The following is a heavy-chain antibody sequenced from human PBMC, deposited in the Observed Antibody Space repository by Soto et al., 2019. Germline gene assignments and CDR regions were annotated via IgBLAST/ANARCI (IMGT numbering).Heavy chain of an antibody. CDR1: GFSLTTSGVG. CDR2: IYWNDDK. J-gene: IGHJ4*02. Sequence: QITLKESGPPLVNPTQTLTLTCTFSGFSLTTSGVGVGWIRQPPGKALEWLALIYWNDDKSYRPSLKSRLTITEDTSKNQVVLKMTNMDPVDTATYYCARLYSSGWYFDYWGQGTLVIVSS. CDR3: ARLYSSGWYFDY. D-gene: IGHD6-19*01. V-gene: IGHV2-5*01.